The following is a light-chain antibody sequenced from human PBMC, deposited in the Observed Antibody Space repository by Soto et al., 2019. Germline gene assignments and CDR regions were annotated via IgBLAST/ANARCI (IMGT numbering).Light chain of an antibody. V-gene: IGKV1-5*03. CDR3: QQHSQYWRS. Sequence: DIQMTQSPSTLSASVGERVTISCRASQSISNLLAWYQQRPGKAPKLLIYTASILKSGDPSRFSGSGSGTECTLTINSLQPADFGNYYCQQHSQYWRSFGQGTQVDI. CDR2: TAS. J-gene: IGKJ1*01. CDR1: QSISNL.